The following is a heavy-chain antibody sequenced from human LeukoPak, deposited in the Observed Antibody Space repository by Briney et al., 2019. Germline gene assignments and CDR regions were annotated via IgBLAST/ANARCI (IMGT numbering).Heavy chain of an antibody. V-gene: IGHV1-69*04. D-gene: IGHD2-15*01. CDR1: GGNFNTLA. Sequence: GASVNVSCKASGGNFNTLAISWVRQAPGQGLEWMGRIIPVLGITNYAEKFQGRVTISADKSTKTLYLEVSSLTSEDTAMYYCAKAASPDAFDIWGQGTVVTVSS. CDR2: IIPVLGIT. CDR3: AKAASPDAFDI. J-gene: IGHJ3*02.